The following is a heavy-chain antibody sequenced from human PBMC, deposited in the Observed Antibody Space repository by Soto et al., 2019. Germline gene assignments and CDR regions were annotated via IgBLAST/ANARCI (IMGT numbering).Heavy chain of an antibody. CDR3: AGDRRWGTSAMDV. CDR1: GFTFSSYG. V-gene: IGHV3-33*01. D-gene: IGHD3-16*01. CDR2: IWYDGSNK. Sequence: QVQLVESGGGVVQPGRSLRLSCAASGFTFSSYGMHWVRQAPGKGLEWVAVIWYDGSNKYYADSVKGRFTISRDNSKNTLYLEMKRLRAEDTAVYYCAGDRRWGTSAMDVWGQGTTVTVSS. J-gene: IGHJ6*02.